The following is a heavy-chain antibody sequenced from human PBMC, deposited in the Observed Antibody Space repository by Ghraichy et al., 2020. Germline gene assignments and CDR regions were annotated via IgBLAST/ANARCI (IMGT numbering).Heavy chain of an antibody. CDR1: GYTFSSYY. D-gene: IGHD2-15*01. V-gene: IGHV1-46*01. CDR3: ARDRGGCSGGSCYSSGTAFDI. J-gene: IGHJ3*02. Sequence: ASVKVSCKASGYTFSSYYMHWVRRAPGQGLEWMGIINPSGGSTGYAQKFQGRVTMTRATSTSTVYMELSRLRSEDTAVYYCARDRGGCSGGSCYSSGTAFDIWGQGTMVTVSS. CDR2: INPSGGST.